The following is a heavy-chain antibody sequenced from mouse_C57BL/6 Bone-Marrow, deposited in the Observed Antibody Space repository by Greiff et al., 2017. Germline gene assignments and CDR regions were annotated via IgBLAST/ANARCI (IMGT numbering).Heavy chain of an antibody. CDR1: GYAFTNYL. J-gene: IGHJ1*03. D-gene: IGHD1-1*01. CDR2: INPGSGGT. CDR3: ARRPYYGSSYRYFDV. Sequence: QVQLKESGAELVRPGTSVKVSCKASGYAFTNYLIEWVKQRPGQGLEWIGVINPGSGGTNYNEKFKGKATLTADKSSSTAYMQLSSLTSEDSAVYFCARRPYYGSSYRYFDVWGTGTTVTVSS. V-gene: IGHV1-54*01.